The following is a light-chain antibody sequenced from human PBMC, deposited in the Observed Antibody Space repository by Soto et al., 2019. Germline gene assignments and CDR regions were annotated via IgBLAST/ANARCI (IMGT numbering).Light chain of an antibody. CDR2: HVS. J-gene: IGLJ2*01. Sequence: QSVLTQPASVSGSPGQSITLSCTGTSSDIGAYNYVSWYQQHPGKAPKLMIYHVSNRPSGVSHRFSGSKSGNTASLTISGLHAEDEADYYCKSYRISSTVVFGGGTKLTVL. CDR1: SSDIGAYNY. V-gene: IGLV2-14*01. CDR3: KSYRISSTVV.